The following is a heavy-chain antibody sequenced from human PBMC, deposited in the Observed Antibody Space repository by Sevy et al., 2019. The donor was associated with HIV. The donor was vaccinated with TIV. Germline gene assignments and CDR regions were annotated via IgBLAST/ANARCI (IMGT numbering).Heavy chain of an antibody. Sequence: GGSQRLSCAVSGFTVSSNYMTWVRQAPGKGLEWVSVIFSGGSTYYADSVKGRFTISRDNSRNTLSLQMNSLRAEDTAVYYCARGMILEGSWCGMDVWGQGTTVTVSS. D-gene: IGHD3-3*01. J-gene: IGHJ6*02. V-gene: IGHV3-53*01. CDR3: ARGMILEGSWCGMDV. CDR2: IFSGGST. CDR1: GFTVSSNY.